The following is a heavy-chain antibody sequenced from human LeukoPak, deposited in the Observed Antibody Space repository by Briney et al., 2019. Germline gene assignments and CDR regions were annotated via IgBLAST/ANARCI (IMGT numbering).Heavy chain of an antibody. CDR1: GGSISNYY. J-gene: IGHJ5*02. D-gene: IGHD3-10*01. V-gene: IGHV4-4*09. CDR2: IYSSGST. Sequence: SETLSLTCTVSGGSISNYYWSWIRQPAGKGLEWIGYIYSSGSTKYNPSLKSRVTISVDTSKNQFSLRLSSVNAADTAVYYCARFGGATSSFLFDPWGQGTLVTVSS. CDR3: ARFGGATSSFLFDP.